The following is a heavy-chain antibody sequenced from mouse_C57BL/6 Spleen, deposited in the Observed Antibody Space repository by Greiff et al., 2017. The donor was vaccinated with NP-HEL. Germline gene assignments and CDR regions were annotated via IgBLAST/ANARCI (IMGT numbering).Heavy chain of an antibody. CDR3: AREGLLPVFFDY. D-gene: IGHD1-1*01. V-gene: IGHV1-82*01. J-gene: IGHJ2*01. CDR2: IYPGDGDT. CDR1: GYAFSSSW. Sequence: VQVVESGPELVKPGASVKISCKASGYAFSSSWMNWVKQRPGKGLEWIGRIYPGDGDTNYNGKFKGKATLTADKSSSTAYMQLSSLTSEDSAVYFCAREGLLPVFFDYWGQGTTLTVSS.